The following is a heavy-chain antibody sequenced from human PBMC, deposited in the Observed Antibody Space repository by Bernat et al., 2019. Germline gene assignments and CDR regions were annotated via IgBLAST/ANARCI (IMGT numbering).Heavy chain of an antibody. CDR1: GFTFSSYG. V-gene: IGHV3-30*18. D-gene: IGHD6-19*01. CDR3: AKENPGGLDPSYGMDV. CDR2: ISYDGSNK. J-gene: IGHJ6*02. Sequence: QVQLVESGGGVVQPGRSLRLSCAASGFTFSSYGMHWVRQAPGKGLEWVAVISYDGSNKYYADSVKGRFTISRDNSKNTLYLQMNSLRAEDTAVYYCAKENPGGLDPSYGMDVWGQGTTVTVSS.